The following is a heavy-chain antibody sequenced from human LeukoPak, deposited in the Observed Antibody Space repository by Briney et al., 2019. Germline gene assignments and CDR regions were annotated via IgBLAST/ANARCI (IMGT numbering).Heavy chain of an antibody. CDR2: IIPIFGTA. V-gene: IGHV1-69*06. Sequence: SVKVSCKASGGTFSSYAISWVRQAPGQGLEWMGGIIPIFGTANYAQKLQGRVTMTEDTSTDTAYMELSSLRSEDTAVYYCATLWWELLTWGQGTLVTVSS. D-gene: IGHD1-26*01. CDR3: ATLWWELLT. J-gene: IGHJ5*02. CDR1: GGTFSSYA.